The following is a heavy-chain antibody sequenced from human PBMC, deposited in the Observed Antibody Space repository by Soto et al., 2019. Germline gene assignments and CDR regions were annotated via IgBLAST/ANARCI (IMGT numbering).Heavy chain of an antibody. D-gene: IGHD2-8*02. V-gene: IGHV3-23*01. Sequence: EVQVLESGGGLVQPGGSLRLSCAASGFTCSSYDMSWVRQAPGKGLEWVSTILVGGSTHYPDSVKGRFTISRDNSKNTVFLQMNSLTAGDTAVYYCAKATETGGGASDICSQGTVFTVSS. CDR3: AKATETGGGASDI. J-gene: IGHJ3*02. CDR2: ILVGGST. CDR1: GFTCSSYD.